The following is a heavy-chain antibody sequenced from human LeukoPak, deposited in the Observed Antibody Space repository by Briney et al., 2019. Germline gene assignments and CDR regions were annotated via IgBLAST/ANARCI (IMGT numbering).Heavy chain of an antibody. J-gene: IGHJ4*02. V-gene: IGHV1-46*01. CDR1: GFTFSSYG. CDR3: ARDRYSSSWGPFL. D-gene: IGHD6-13*01. Sequence: GGSLRLSCAASGFTFSSYGMHWVRQAPGQGLEWMGIINPSGGSTSYAQKFQGRVTMTRDTSTSTVYMELSSLRSEDTAVYYCARDRYSSSWGPFLWGQGTLVTVSS. CDR2: INPSGGST.